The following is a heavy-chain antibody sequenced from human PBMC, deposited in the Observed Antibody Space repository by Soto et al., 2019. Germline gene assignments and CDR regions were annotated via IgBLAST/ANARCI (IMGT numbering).Heavy chain of an antibody. CDR1: GGTFSSYA. J-gene: IGHJ6*02. V-gene: IGHV1-69*13. CDR2: IIPIFGTA. Sequence: SVKVSCKASGGTFSSYAISWVRQAPGQGLEWMGGIIPIFGTANYAQKFQGRVTITADESTSTAYMELSSLRSEDTAVYYCARGENGSGSYALYYYYYYGMDVWGQGTTVTAP. D-gene: IGHD3-10*01. CDR3: ARGENGSGSYALYYYYYYGMDV.